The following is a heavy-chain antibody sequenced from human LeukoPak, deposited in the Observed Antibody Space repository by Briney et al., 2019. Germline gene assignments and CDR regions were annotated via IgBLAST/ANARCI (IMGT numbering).Heavy chain of an antibody. CDR1: GFTFSSYA. CDR3: AKDAGSGYSYGFFFDY. V-gene: IGHV3-23*01. Sequence: GGSLRLSCAASGFTFSSYAMSWVRQAPGKGLEWVSAISGSGGSTYYADSVKGRFTISRDNSKNTLYLQMNSLRAEDTAVYYCAKDAGSGYSYGFFFDYWGKGTLVTVSS. CDR2: ISGSGGST. D-gene: IGHD5-18*01. J-gene: IGHJ4*02.